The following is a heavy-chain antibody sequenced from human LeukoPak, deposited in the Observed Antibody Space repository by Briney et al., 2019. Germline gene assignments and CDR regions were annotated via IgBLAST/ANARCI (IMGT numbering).Heavy chain of an antibody. Sequence: GASVKVSCKASGYTFNSYGITWVRQAPGQGLEWMGWINTYIGNTNYAQKIQGRVTMTTDTSTSTAYMELRSLRSDDTAVYYCARERGYAYGDYVGPHYYYYYYMDVWGKGTMVTVSS. CDR1: GYTFNSYG. CDR3: ARERGYAYGDYVGPHYYYYYYMDV. J-gene: IGHJ6*03. D-gene: IGHD4-17*01. V-gene: IGHV1-18*01. CDR2: INTYIGNT.